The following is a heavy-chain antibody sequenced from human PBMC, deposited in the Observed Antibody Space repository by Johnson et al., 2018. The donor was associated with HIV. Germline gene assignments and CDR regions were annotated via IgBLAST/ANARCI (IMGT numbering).Heavy chain of an antibody. CDR3: ARDSTPWGGDYVDYAFDI. V-gene: IGHV3-30-3*01. J-gene: IGHJ3*02. Sequence: QVQLVESGGGVVQPGRSLRLSCAASGFTFSSYAMHWVRQAPGKGLEWVAVISYDGSNKYYADSVKGRFTISRDNAKNSLYLQVNSLRAEDMTVYYCARDSTPWGGDYVDYAFDIWGQGTMVTVSS. CDR1: GFTFSSYA. D-gene: IGHD4-17*01. CDR2: ISYDGSNK.